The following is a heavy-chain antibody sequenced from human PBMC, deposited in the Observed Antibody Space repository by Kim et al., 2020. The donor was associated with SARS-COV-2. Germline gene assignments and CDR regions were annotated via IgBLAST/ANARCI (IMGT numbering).Heavy chain of an antibody. CDR1: GGSISSYY. D-gene: IGHD5-12*01. CDR2: IYYSGST. V-gene: IGHV4-59*01. J-gene: IGHJ4*02. CDR3: ARGFEGDSGYEPYYFDY. Sequence: SETLSLTCTVSGGSISSYYWSWIRQPPGKGLEWIGYIYYSGSTNYNPSLKSRVTISVDTSKNQFSLKLSSVTAADTAVYYCARGFEGDSGYEPYYFDYWGQGTLVTVSS.